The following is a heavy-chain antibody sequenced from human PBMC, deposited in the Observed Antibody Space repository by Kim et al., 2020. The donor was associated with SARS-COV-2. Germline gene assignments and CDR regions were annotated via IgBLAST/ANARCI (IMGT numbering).Heavy chain of an antibody. D-gene: IGHD3-3*01. CDR1: GFTFSSYE. CDR2: ISSSGSTI. V-gene: IGHV3-48*03. CDR3: ARDGVGGYYYGMDV. J-gene: IGHJ6*02. Sequence: GGSLRLSCAASGFTFSSYEMNWVRQAPGKGLEWVSYISSSGSTIYYADSVKGRFTISRDNAKNSLYLQMNSLRAEDTAVYYCARDGVGGYYYGMDVWGQGTTVTVSS.